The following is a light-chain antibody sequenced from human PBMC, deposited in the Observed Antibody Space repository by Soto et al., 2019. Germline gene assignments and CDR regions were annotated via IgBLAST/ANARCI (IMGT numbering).Light chain of an antibody. V-gene: IGKV3-15*01. Sequence: EIVMTQSPATLSVSPGERVTLSCRASQSVRSNLAWYQQKLGQAPRLLIYGASFRATGIPARFSGSGSGTEFTLTISSLQSEDFALYYCQQYNTWPPYTFGQGTKLEIK. CDR3: QQYNTWPPYT. J-gene: IGKJ2*01. CDR2: GAS. CDR1: QSVRSN.